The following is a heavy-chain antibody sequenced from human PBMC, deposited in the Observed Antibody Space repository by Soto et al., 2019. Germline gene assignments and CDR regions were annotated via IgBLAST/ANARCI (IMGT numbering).Heavy chain of an antibody. CDR1: GFTFSSYW. CDR3: AKPHTGNVPFHI. CDR2: INPDGSAK. Sequence: EVQLVESGGGLVQPGGSLRLSCAASGFTFSSYWMTWVRQVPGKGLEWVAYINPDGSAKSYASSVKGRFTLSRDNAKNSLYLQMNSLRAEDTAVYYCAKPHTGNVPFHIWGQGTMVTVSS. J-gene: IGHJ3*02. V-gene: IGHV3-7*01. D-gene: IGHD3-16*01.